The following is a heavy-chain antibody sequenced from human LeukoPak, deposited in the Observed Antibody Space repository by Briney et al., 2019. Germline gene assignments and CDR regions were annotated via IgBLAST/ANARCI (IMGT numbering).Heavy chain of an antibody. D-gene: IGHD2-2*01. V-gene: IGHV3-21*06. CDR2: ISSSGTYI. J-gene: IGHJ6*03. CDR1: GFTFSDYG. Sequence: GGSLRLSCAASGFTFSDYGRNWVRVAPGKGPEWVSRISSSGTYIDYRDSVKGRFTISRDNSRSALYLQVDRLRAEDTAVYDCARGQGYCSSTKCSPGYYMDVWGTGTTVTV. CDR3: ARGQGYCSSTKCSPGYYMDV.